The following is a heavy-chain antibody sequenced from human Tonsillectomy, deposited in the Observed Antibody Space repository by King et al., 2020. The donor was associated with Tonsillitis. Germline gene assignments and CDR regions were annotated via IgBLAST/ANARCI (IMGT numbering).Heavy chain of an antibody. CDR1: GYTFTSYG. CDR2: ISAYNGNT. D-gene: IGHD3-22*01. J-gene: IGHJ4*02. V-gene: IGHV1-18*04. CDR3: ARWSIAARPVSYYYDSSGYSL. Sequence: QLVQSGAEVKKPGASVKVSCKASGYTFTSYGISWVRQAPGQGLEWMGWISAYNGNTNYAQKLQGRVTMTTDTSTSTAYMERRSLRSDDTAVYYCARWSIAARPVSYYYDSSGYSLWGQGTLVTVSS.